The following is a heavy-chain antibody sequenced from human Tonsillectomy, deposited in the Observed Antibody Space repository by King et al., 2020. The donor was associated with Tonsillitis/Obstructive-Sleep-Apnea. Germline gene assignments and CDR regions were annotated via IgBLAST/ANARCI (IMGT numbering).Heavy chain of an antibody. D-gene: IGHD6-13*01. CDR3: ARGGSWTFDY. CDR2: INNDGST. J-gene: IGHJ4*02. V-gene: IGHV3-53*04. CDR1: GFSFTSNF. Sequence: VQLVESGGGLVKPGGSLRLSCAASGFSFTSNFLSWVRQAPGQGLEWVSVINNDGSTYYADSVKGRFTISRHNSRNTLYLQLNSLRVEDTAVYYCARGGSWTFDYWGLGTLVTVSS.